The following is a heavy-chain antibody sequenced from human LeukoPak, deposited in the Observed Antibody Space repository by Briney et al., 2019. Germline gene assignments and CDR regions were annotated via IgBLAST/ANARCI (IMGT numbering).Heavy chain of an antibody. Sequence: PGRSLRLSCAASGFTFSSYGMHWVRQAPGKGLEWVAVIWYDGSNKYYADSVKGRFTISRDNSKNTLYLQMNSLRAEDTAVYYCARDVGMGKYYFDYWGQGTLVTVSS. CDR2: IWYDGSNK. CDR3: ARDVGMGKYYFDY. V-gene: IGHV3-33*01. J-gene: IGHJ4*02. CDR1: GFTFSSYG. D-gene: IGHD1-26*01.